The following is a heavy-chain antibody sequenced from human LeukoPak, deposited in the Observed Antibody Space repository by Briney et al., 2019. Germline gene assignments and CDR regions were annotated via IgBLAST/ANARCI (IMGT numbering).Heavy chain of an antibody. D-gene: IGHD6-19*01. CDR3: ARDIVAGTEDWFDP. V-gene: IGHV1-69*13. Sequence: EASVNVSCKASGGTFSSYAISWVRQAPGQGLEWMGGIIPIFGTANYAQKFQGRVTITADESTSTAYMELSSLRSEDTAVYYCARDIVAGTEDWFDPWGQGTLVTVSS. CDR1: GGTFSSYA. CDR2: IIPIFGTA. J-gene: IGHJ5*02.